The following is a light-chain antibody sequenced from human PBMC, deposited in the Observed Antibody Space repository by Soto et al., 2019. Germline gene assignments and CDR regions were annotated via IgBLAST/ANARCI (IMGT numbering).Light chain of an antibody. J-gene: IGKJ1*01. CDR3: QQYNNWPPWT. Sequence: EIVLTQSPGTLSLSPGERATLSCRASQSVSYYLAWYQQKPGQAPRLLIYGASTRATGIPARFSGSGSGTEFTLTISSPQSEDFAVYYCQQYNNWPPWTFGQGTKVDIK. V-gene: IGKV3-15*01. CDR1: QSVSYY. CDR2: GAS.